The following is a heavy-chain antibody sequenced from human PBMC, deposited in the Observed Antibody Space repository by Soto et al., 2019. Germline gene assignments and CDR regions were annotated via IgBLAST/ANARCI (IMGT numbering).Heavy chain of an antibody. CDR2: MYSGGKT. D-gene: IGHD3-10*01. J-gene: IGHJ4*02. CDR3: TRDSSYYGAGRGVLDY. V-gene: IGHV3-66*01. Sequence: GGSLRLSCAVSGFTVNNNYMSWVRQAPGKEPEWISVMYSGGKTDYAESVRGRFTVSRDTSRNTLYLQMNSLRVEDTAIYYCTRDSSYYGAGRGVLDYWGPGTPVTVSS. CDR1: GFTVNNNY.